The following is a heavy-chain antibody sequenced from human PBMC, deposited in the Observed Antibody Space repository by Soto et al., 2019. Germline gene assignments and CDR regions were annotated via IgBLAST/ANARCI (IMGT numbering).Heavy chain of an antibody. CDR1: GYTFTSYD. V-gene: IGHV1-8*01. CDR2: MNPNSGNT. D-gene: IGHD6-13*01. Sequence: QVQLVQSGAEVKKPGASVKVSCKASGYTFTSYDINWVRQATGQGLEWMGWMNPNSGNTGYAQKFQGRVTMTKNTSISTAYMELSSLRSEDTAVYYCARGSKGSSWYAYWFDPWGQGTLVTVSS. J-gene: IGHJ5*02. CDR3: ARGSKGSSWYAYWFDP.